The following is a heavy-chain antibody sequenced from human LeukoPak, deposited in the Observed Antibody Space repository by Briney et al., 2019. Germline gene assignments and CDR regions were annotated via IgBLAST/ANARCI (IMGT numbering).Heavy chain of an antibody. CDR2: IYYCGST. CDR1: GGSISSGGYY. V-gene: IGHV4-31*03. Sequence: SETLSLTCTVSGGSISSGGYYWSWIRQHPGKGLEWIGYIYYCGSTYYNPSLKSRVTISVDTSKNQFSLKLSSVTAADTAVYYCARVLRYFDWLQTHWFDPWGQGTLVTVSS. J-gene: IGHJ5*02. CDR3: ARVLRYFDWLQTHWFDP. D-gene: IGHD3-9*01.